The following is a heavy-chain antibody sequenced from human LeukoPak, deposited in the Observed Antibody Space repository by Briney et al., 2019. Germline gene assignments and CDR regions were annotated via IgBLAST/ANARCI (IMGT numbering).Heavy chain of an antibody. D-gene: IGHD3-3*01. J-gene: IGHJ5*02. Sequence: SVKVSCKASGVTFTSYAISWVRQAPGQGLEWMGGIIPIFGTANYAQKFQGRVTITTDESTSTAYMELSSLRSEDTAVYYCARVSSVQNDLALPEGFDPWGQGTLVTVSS. CDR1: GVTFTSYA. V-gene: IGHV1-69*05. CDR2: IIPIFGTA. CDR3: ARVSSVQNDLALPEGFDP.